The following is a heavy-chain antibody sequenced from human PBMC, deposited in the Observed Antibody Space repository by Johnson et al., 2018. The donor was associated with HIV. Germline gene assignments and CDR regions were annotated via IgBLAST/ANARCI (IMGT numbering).Heavy chain of an antibody. CDR1: GFTFNTYA. J-gene: IGHJ3*02. CDR3: ASGYSYGPDSFDI. V-gene: IGHV3-30*04. Sequence: VQLVESGGGVVQPGRSLRLSCAASGFTFNTYAMHWVRQAPGKGLEWVAVISYDGSEKYFGDSVRGRFTISRDNSKNTLYLQMKSLKSEDTAVYYWASGYSYGPDSFDIWGQGTMVTGSS. CDR2: ISYDGSEK. D-gene: IGHD5-18*01.